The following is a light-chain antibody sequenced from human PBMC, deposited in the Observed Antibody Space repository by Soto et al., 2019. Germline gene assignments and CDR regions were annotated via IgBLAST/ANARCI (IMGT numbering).Light chain of an antibody. V-gene: IGKV3-20*01. CDR3: QQYGSSQWT. CDR2: AAS. CDR1: QSVGTT. Sequence: EIVMTQSPVTLSVSPGERVTLSCRASQSVGTTVAWYQHKPGQAPRLLIYAASSRATGSPDRFSGGGSGTDFTLTISRLEPEDFAVYYCQQYGSSQWTFGQGTKVDIK. J-gene: IGKJ1*01.